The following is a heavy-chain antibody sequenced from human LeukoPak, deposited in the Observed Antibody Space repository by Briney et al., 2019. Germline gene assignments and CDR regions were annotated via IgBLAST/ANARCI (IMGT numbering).Heavy chain of an antibody. CDR1: GFTFDDYG. CDR3: ARDRGYYYDSSGTGYFDY. V-gene: IGHV3-20*04. J-gene: IGHJ4*02. D-gene: IGHD3-22*01. CDR2: ITWNGGST. Sequence: GGSLRLSCAASGFTFDDYGMTWVRQAPGKGLEWVSGITWNGGSTGYADSVKGRFTIPRDNAKNSLYLQMNSLRAEDTALYYCARDRGYYYDSSGTGYFDYWGQGTLVTVSS.